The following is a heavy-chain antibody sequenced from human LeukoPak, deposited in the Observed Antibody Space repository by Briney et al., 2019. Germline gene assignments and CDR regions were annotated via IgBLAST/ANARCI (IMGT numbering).Heavy chain of an antibody. CDR2: MNPNSGNT. V-gene: IGHV1-8*02. CDR3: ARTTMIVVRGYNWFDP. J-gene: IGHJ5*02. CDR1: GYTFTSYD. Sequence: ASVKVSCKASGYTFTSYDINWVRQATGQGLEWMGWMNPNSGNTGYAQKFQGRVTMTRNTSISTAYMELSSLRSEDAAVYYCARTTMIVVRGYNWFDPWGQGTLVTVSS. D-gene: IGHD3-22*01.